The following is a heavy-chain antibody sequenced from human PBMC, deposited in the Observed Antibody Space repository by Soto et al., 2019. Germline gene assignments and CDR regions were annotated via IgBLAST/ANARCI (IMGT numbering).Heavy chain of an antibody. Sequence: SETLSLTCTVSGGSISSYYWSWIWQPPGKGLEWIGYIYYSGSTNYNPSLKSRVTISVDTSKNQFSLKLSSVTAADTAVYYCARRGTMANFDYWGQGTLVTVSS. CDR3: ARRGTMANFDY. D-gene: IGHD1-7*01. J-gene: IGHJ4*02. CDR2: IYYSGST. V-gene: IGHV4-59*01. CDR1: GGSISSYY.